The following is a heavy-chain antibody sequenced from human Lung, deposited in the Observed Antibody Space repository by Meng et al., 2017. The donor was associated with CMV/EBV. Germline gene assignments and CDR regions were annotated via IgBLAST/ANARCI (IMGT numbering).Heavy chain of an antibody. V-gene: IGHV3-21*01. D-gene: IGHD2-2*01. J-gene: IGHJ4*02. CDR2: ISSSSSYI. CDR1: GFTFSSYS. CDR3: ARDAVRYCSSTSCYGPPKQQLVEYDY. Sequence: GESXKISCAASGFTFSSYSMNWVRQAPGKGLEWVSSISSSSSYIYYADSVKGRFTISRDNAKNSLYLQMNSLRAEDTAVYYCARDAVRYCSSTSCYGPPKQQLVEYDYWGQGTRVTGAS.